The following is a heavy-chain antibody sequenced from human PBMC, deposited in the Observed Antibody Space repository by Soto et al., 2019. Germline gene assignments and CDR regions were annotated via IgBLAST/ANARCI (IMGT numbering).Heavy chain of an antibody. V-gene: IGHV3-74*01. CDR2: INRDGSTT. J-gene: IGHJ4*02. Sequence: EVQLVESGGALVQPGGYLRLSCAVSGFTVSSYWMHWVRQAPGKGLVWVSRINRDGSTTSYADSVKGRFSISRDNAKNTLYLQMNSLRAEDRAVYYCARVAYGAWGGFDYWGQGTLVTVSS. CDR3: ARVAYGAWGGFDY. CDR1: GFTVSSYW. D-gene: IGHD4-17*01.